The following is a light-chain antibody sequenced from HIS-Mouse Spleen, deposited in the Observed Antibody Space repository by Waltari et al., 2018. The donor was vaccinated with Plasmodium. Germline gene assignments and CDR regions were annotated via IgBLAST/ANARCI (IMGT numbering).Light chain of an antibody. Sequence: QSALTQPASVSGSPGQSITISCTGTSSDVGSYNLVSWYQPPPGKAPKLMIYEGSKRPSGVSNRFSGSKSGNTASLTISGLQAEDEADYYCCSYAGSRMVFGGGTKLTVL. V-gene: IGLV2-23*01. CDR3: CSYAGSRMV. CDR1: SSDVGSYNL. CDR2: EGS. J-gene: IGLJ2*01.